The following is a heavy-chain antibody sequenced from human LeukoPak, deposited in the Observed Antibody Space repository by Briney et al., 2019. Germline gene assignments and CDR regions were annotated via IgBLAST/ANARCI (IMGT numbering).Heavy chain of an antibody. CDR3: ARPLPNSPTSFDY. CDR1: GFPFSSYG. Sequence: PGGSLKLSCAASGFPFSSYGMHWVRPAPGKGLGWVAVISYDGSNKYYADSVKGRFTISRDNSKNTLYLQMNSLRAEDTAVYYCARPLPNSPTSFDYWGQGTLVTVSS. V-gene: IGHV3-30*03. CDR2: ISYDGSNK. J-gene: IGHJ4*02.